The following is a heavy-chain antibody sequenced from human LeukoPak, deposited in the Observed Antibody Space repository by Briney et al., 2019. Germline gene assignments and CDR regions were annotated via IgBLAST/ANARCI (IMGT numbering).Heavy chain of an antibody. Sequence: SETLSLTCTVSGGSISSSSYYWGWIRQPPGKGLEWIGSIYYSGSTYYNPSLKSQVTISVDTSKNQFSLKLSSVTAADTAVYYCASERITIFGVVIMFYWGQGTLVTVSS. CDR2: IYYSGST. CDR3: ASERITIFGVVIMFY. CDR1: GGSISSSSYY. V-gene: IGHV4-39*01. D-gene: IGHD3-3*01. J-gene: IGHJ4*02.